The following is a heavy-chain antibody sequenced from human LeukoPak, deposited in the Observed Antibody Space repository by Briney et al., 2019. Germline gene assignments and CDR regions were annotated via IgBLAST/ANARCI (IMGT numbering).Heavy chain of an antibody. Sequence: ALVKVSCKVSGYTLTELSMHWVRQAPGKGLEWMGGFDPEDGETIYAQKFQGRVTMTEDTSTDTAYMELSSLRSEDTAVYYCATDLQNYSGYDPLLWGQGTLVTVSS. V-gene: IGHV1-24*01. CDR1: GYTLTELS. D-gene: IGHD5-12*01. CDR2: FDPEDGET. J-gene: IGHJ4*02. CDR3: ATDLQNYSGYDPLL.